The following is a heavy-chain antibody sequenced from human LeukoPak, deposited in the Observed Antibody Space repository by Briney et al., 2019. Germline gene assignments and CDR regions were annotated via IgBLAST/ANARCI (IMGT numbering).Heavy chain of an antibody. D-gene: IGHD3-3*01. CDR2: IKQDGSEK. J-gene: IGHJ4*02. Sequence: GGSLRLSCAASGFTFSSYWMSWVRQAPGKGLECVANIKQDGSEKYYVDSVKGRFTISRDNAKNSLYLQMNSLRAEDTAVYYCASQSSGGFFEDYWGQGTLVTVSS. CDR1: GFTFSSYW. CDR3: ASQSSGGFFEDY. V-gene: IGHV3-7*01.